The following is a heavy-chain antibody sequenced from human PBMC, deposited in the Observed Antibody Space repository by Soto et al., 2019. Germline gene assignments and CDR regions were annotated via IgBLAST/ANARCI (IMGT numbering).Heavy chain of an antibody. J-gene: IGHJ4*02. Sequence: SETLSLTCAGYGGSFSGYYWSWIRQPPGKGLEWIGEINHSGSTNYNPSLKSRVTISVDTSKNQFSLKLSSLTAADTAVYYCARGHSSGWSYYYDSSGPVAYRGQGPLVT. CDR1: GGSFSGYY. D-gene: IGHD3-22*01. CDR3: ARGHSSGWSYYYDSSGPVAY. CDR2: INHSGST. V-gene: IGHV4-34*01.